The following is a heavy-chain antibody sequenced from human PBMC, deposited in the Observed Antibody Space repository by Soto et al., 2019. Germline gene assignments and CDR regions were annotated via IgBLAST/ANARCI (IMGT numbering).Heavy chain of an antibody. Sequence: EVQLVESGGGLVQPGGSLRLSCAASGFTISSYSMNWVRRAPGKGLEWVSYISSSSSTIYYADSVKGRFTISRDNAKNSLYLQMNSLRAEDTAVYYCARDGSSSSIPYYYYYYGMDVWGQGTTVTVSS. CDR2: ISSSSSTI. V-gene: IGHV3-48*01. CDR1: GFTISSYS. CDR3: ARDGSSSSIPYYYYYYGMDV. D-gene: IGHD6-6*01. J-gene: IGHJ6*02.